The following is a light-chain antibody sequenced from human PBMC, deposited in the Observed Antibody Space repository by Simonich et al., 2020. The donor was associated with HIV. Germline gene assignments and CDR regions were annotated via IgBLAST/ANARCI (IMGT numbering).Light chain of an antibody. V-gene: IGKV4-1*01. CDR2: WAA. J-gene: IGKJ1*01. CDR1: QSVLYSSNNKNY. Sequence: DIVMTQSPDSLAVSLGERATINCNSSQSVLYSSNNKNYLAWYQQKPGQPPKLLLYWAATRKSRVPDRISGSGSGAEFTLTIISMQAADVAVYYCQQYYSSPRTFGQGTKVEIK. CDR3: QQYYSSPRT.